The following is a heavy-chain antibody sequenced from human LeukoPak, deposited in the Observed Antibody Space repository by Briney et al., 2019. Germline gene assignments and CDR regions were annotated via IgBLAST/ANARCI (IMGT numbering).Heavy chain of an antibody. Sequence: PGGSLRPSCAASGFTVSDFYMNWIRQAPGKGLEWLTYISNRGTTTSYADSVKGRFTVSRDNANNSLSLQMNSLRAEDTAVYYCARDRGSGAFDIWGQGTKVSVSS. CDR2: ISNRGTTT. CDR3: ARDRGSGAFDI. D-gene: IGHD2-15*01. V-gene: IGHV3-11*01. J-gene: IGHJ3*02. CDR1: GFTVSDFY.